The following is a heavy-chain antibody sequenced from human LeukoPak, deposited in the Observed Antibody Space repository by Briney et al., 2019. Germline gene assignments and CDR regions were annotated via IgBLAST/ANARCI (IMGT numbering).Heavy chain of an antibody. V-gene: IGHV1-69*13. CDR3: ARWAYSSSWYVWFDP. CDR2: ILPIFGTA. Sequence: ASVKVSCKASGGTFSSYAISWVRQAPGQGLEWMGGILPIFGTANYAQKFQGRVTITADESTSTAYMELSSLRSEDTAVYYCARWAYSSSWYVWFDPWGQGTLVTVSS. CDR1: GGTFSSYA. J-gene: IGHJ5*02. D-gene: IGHD6-13*01.